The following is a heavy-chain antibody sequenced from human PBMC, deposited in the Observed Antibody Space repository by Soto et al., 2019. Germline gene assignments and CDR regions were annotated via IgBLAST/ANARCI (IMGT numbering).Heavy chain of an antibody. V-gene: IGHV3-53*01. J-gene: IGHJ4*02. Sequence: GGSLRLSCAASGFTVSSNYMSWVRQAPGKGLEWVSVIYSGGSTYYADSVKGRFTIPRDNSKNTLYLQMNSLRAEDTAVYYCARESYSSGWYKDYWGQGTLVTVSS. CDR3: ARESYSSGWYKDY. CDR2: IYSGGST. D-gene: IGHD6-19*01. CDR1: GFTVSSNY.